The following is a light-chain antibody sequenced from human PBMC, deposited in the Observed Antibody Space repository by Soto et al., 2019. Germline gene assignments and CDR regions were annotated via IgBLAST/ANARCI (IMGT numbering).Light chain of an antibody. CDR3: QQRSNWPPLT. CDR2: DAS. CDR1: QIISSF. V-gene: IGKV3-11*01. Sequence: EIVLTQSPATLSLSPGERATLSCRASQIISSFLGWYQQKPGQAPRLLIYDASTRATGIPARFSGSGSGTDFTLTISSLEPEDSAIYYCQQRSNWPPLTFGGGTKVEIK. J-gene: IGKJ4*01.